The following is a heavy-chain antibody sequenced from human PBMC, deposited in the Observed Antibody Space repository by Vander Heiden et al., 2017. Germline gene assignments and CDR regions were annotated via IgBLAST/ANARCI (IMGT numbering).Heavy chain of an antibody. CDR1: GFTFSSYA. J-gene: IGHJ6*02. CDR3: ARDGLAYCGGDCYAYYYYGMDV. D-gene: IGHD2-21*02. V-gene: IGHV3-30*01. CDR2: KSYDGRNK. Sequence: QVHLVESGGGVVQPGRSLRLPCAASGFTFSSYAMHSVRQAQGKGLEWVTGKSYDGRNKYYEDSVKGRFTISRDNSKNTLYLQMNSLRAEDTAVYYCARDGLAYCGGDCYAYYYYGMDVWGQGTTVTVSS.